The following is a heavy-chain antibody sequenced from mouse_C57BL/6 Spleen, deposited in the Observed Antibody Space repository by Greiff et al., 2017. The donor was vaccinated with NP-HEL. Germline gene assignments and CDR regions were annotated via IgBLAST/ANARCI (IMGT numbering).Heavy chain of an antibody. Sequence: QVHVKQPGAELVKPGASVKVSCKASGYTFTSYWMHWVKQRPGQGLEWIGRIHPSDSDTNYNQKFKGKATLTVDKSSSTAYMQLSSLTSEDSAVYYCAIPVVAKGSAMDYWGQGTSVTVSS. D-gene: IGHD1-1*01. CDR1: GYTFTSYW. V-gene: IGHV1-74*01. CDR2: IHPSDSDT. CDR3: AIPVVAKGSAMDY. J-gene: IGHJ4*01.